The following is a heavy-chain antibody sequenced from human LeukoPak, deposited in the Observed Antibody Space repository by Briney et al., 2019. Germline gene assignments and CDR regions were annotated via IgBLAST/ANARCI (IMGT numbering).Heavy chain of an antibody. D-gene: IGHD3-22*01. CDR3: ARGPYYYDSIRRFDP. J-gene: IGHJ5*02. Sequence: SETVSLTCAVYGGSFSGYYWSWIRQPPGKGLEWIGEINHSGSTNYNPSLKSRVTISVDTSKNQFSLELSSVTAADTAVYYCARGPYYYDSIRRFDPWGQGTLVTVSS. CDR1: GGSFSGYY. V-gene: IGHV4-34*01. CDR2: INHSGST.